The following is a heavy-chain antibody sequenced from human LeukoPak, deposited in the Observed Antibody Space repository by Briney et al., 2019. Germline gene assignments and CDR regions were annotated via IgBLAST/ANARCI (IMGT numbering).Heavy chain of an antibody. D-gene: IGHD2-2*02. CDR1: GFTFSSDW. CDR3: ARVSATAIDY. V-gene: IGHV3-7*01. Sequence: GGSLRLSCAASGFTFSSDWMSWVRLAPGKGLEWVANIKQDGSEKYYVDSVKGRFTISRDNAKNSLYLQMNSLRAEDTAVYYCARVSATAIDYWGQGTLVTVSS. J-gene: IGHJ4*02. CDR2: IKQDGSEK.